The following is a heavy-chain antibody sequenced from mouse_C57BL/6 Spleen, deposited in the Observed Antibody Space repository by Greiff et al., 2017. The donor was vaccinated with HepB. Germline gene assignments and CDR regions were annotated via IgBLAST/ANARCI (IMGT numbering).Heavy chain of an antibody. CDR2: IRSKSSNYAT. CDR1: GFTFNTYA. V-gene: IGHV10-3*01. D-gene: IGHD1-1*01. CDR3: VRESLIITKDWYFDV. Sequence: EVKLVESGGGLVQPKGSLKLSCAASGFTFNTYAMHWVRQAPGKGLEWVARIRSKSSNYATYYADSVKDRFTISRDDSQSMLYLQMNNLKTEDTAMYYCVRESLIITKDWYFDVWGTGTTVTVSS. J-gene: IGHJ1*03.